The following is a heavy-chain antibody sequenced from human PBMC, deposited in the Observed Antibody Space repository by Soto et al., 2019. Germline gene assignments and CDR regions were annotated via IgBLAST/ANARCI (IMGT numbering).Heavy chain of an antibody. CDR1: GYTLTELS. J-gene: IGHJ6*02. V-gene: IGHV1-24*01. Sequence: GASVKVSCKVSGYTLTELSMHWVRQAPGKGLEWMGGFDPEDGETIYAQKFQGRVTMTEDTPTDTAYMELSSLRSEDTAVYYCATSPNSGYDFLPIQDYYYYYGMDVWGQGTTVTVSS. CDR3: ATSPNSGYDFLPIQDYYYYYGMDV. D-gene: IGHD5-12*01. CDR2: FDPEDGET.